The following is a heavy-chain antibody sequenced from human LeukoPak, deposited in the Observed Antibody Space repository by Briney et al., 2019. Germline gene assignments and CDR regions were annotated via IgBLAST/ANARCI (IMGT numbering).Heavy chain of an antibody. CDR2: IHYSGST. CDR3: ARYDSSGHHHLGAFDI. V-gene: IGHV4-59*01. Sequence: SETLSLTCTVSGDSIGNYYWSWIRQPPGKGLESIGYIHYSGSTKNNPSLQSRVIISLNTSKNQFSLKLSSVTAAGTAVYFCARYDSSGHHHLGAFDIWGQGTMVTVSS. D-gene: IGHD3-22*01. J-gene: IGHJ3*02. CDR1: GDSIGNYY.